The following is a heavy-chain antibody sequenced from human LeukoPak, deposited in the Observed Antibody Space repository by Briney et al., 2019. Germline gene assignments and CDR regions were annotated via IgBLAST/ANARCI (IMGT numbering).Heavy chain of an antibody. V-gene: IGHV4-31*03. Sequence: SQTLSLTCTVSGGFISSGGYSWSWIRQHPGKGLEWIGYIYYSGSTYYNPSLKSRVTISVDTSKNQFSLKLSSVTAADTAVYYCARKTRSKAVDYWGQGTLVTVSS. CDR3: ARKTRSKAVDY. D-gene: IGHD3-10*01. J-gene: IGHJ4*02. CDR2: IYYSGST. CDR1: GGFISSGGYS.